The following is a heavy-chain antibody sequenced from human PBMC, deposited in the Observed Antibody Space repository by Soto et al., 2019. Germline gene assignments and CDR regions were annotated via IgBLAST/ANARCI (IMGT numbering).Heavy chain of an antibody. CDR2: INPNSGGT. J-gene: IGHJ6*02. Sequence: ASVKVSCKASGYTFTGYYMHWVRQAPGQGLEWMGWINPNSGGTNYAQKFQGWVTMTRDTSISTAYMELSRLRSDDTAVYYCARAVYSSSAVYYYGMDVWGQGPTVTVSS. V-gene: IGHV1-2*04. CDR1: GYTFTGYY. CDR3: ARAVYSSSAVYYYGMDV. D-gene: IGHD6-6*01.